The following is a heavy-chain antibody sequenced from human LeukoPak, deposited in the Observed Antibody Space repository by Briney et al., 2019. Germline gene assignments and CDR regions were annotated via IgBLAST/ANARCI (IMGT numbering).Heavy chain of an antibody. V-gene: IGHV4-39*07. D-gene: IGHD6-13*01. J-gene: IGHJ4*02. CDR1: GGSMSSSSYY. CDR3: ARGGSSGFSSSWLYY. Sequence: PSETLSLTCTVSGGSMSSSSYYWGWIRQPPGKGLEWIGEIYHSGSTNYNPSLKSRVTISVDKSKNQFSLKLSSVTAADTAVYYCARGGSSGFSSSWLYYWGQGTLVTVSS. CDR2: IYHSGST.